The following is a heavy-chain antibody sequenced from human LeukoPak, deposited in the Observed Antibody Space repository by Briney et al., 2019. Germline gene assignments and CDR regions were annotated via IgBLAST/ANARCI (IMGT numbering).Heavy chain of an antibody. V-gene: IGHV3-20*04. D-gene: IGHD1-26*01. CDR3: ARDPYSGNYGNDYYYYMDV. J-gene: IGHJ6*03. CDR2: ISWNGGST. Sequence: GGSLRLSCAASGFTFDDYAMHWVRQAPGKGLEWVSGISWNGGSTGYADSVKGRFTISRDNAKNSLYLQMDSLGPDDTAVYYCARDPYSGNYGNDYYYYMDVWGKGTTVTISS. CDR1: GFTFDDYA.